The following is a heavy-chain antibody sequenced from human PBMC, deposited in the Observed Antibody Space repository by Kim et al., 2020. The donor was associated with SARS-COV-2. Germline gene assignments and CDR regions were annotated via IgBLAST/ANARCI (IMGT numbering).Heavy chain of an antibody. CDR3: ARDRSAVLTPSYYYYGMDV. J-gene: IGHJ6*02. CDR1: GYTFTSYG. Sequence: ASVKVSCKASGYTFTSYGISWVRQAPGQGLEWMGWISAYNGNTNYAQKLQGRVTMTTDTSTSTAYMELRSLRSDDTAVYYCARDRSAVLTPSYYYYGMDVWGQGTTVTVSS. CDR2: ISAYNGNT. D-gene: IGHD3-9*01. V-gene: IGHV1-18*01.